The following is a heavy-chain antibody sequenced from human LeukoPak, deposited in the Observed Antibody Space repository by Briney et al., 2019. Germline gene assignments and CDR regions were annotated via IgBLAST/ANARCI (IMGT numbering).Heavy chain of an antibody. Sequence: ASVKVSCKTSGYIFTDYYIHWVRQAPGQGLEWMGILNSSGGSTTYAQKFQGRITKTRDASTSTVYMELRSLRSEDTAVYYCARDRWELPYYFDYWGQGTLVTVSS. D-gene: IGHD1-26*01. CDR2: LNSSGGST. J-gene: IGHJ4*02. V-gene: IGHV1-46*01. CDR3: ARDRWELPYYFDY. CDR1: GYIFTDYY.